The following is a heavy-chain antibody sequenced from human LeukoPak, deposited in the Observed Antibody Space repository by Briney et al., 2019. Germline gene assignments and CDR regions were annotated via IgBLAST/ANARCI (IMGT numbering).Heavy chain of an antibody. CDR2: IYSGGST. D-gene: IGHD6-13*01. CDR1: GFTFSSYA. CDR3: TAAAGTDYY. Sequence: GGSLRLSCAASGFTFSSYAMSWVRQAPGKGLEWVSVIYSGGSTYYADSVKGRFTISRDNSKNTLYLQMNSLRAEDTAVYYCTAAAGTDYYWGQGTLVTVSS. J-gene: IGHJ4*02. V-gene: IGHV3-53*01.